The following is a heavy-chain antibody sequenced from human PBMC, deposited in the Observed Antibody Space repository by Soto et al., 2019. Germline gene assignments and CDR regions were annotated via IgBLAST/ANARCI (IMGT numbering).Heavy chain of an antibody. CDR2: IKADGTEK. Sequence: GGSLRLSCVGSGFTFSSYCMDWVRQAPGKGLEWVATIKADGTEKYYVDSVKGRFTFSRDNAKTSLYLEMNSLRAEDTAVYYCVSAVSGYNDNGDIWGQGTMVTVSS. V-gene: IGHV3-7*03. CDR1: GFTFSSYC. J-gene: IGHJ6*02. D-gene: IGHD5-12*01. CDR3: VSAVSGYNDNGDI.